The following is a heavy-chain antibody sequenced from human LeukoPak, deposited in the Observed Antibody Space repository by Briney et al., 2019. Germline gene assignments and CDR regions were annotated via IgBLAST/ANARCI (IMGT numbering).Heavy chain of an antibody. D-gene: IGHD3-10*01. CDR1: GDSVSSGSDC. CDR3: ARRGVRMGGHDY. V-gene: IGHV4-39*01. J-gene: IGHJ4*02. Sequence: SETLSLTCTVSGDSVSSGSDCWGWIRQPPGKGLEWIASISHSGSTYYNPSFKSRVIISVDTSKNQFSLKLSSVTAADTAVYYCARRGVRMGGHDYWGQGTLVTVSS. CDR2: ISHSGST.